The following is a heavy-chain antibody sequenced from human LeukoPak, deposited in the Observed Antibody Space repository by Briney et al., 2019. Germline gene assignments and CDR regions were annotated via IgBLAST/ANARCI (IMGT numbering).Heavy chain of an antibody. CDR1: GFTFSTYE. J-gene: IGHJ6*04. Sequence: PGGSLRLSCAASGFTFSTYEMNWVRQAPGKGLEWVSYISSSGSAIYYADSVKGRFTISRDNAKNSLYLQMNSLRAEDTAVYYCAELGITMIGGVWGKGTTVTISS. CDR2: ISSSGSAI. V-gene: IGHV3-48*03. CDR3: AELGITMIGGV. D-gene: IGHD3-10*02.